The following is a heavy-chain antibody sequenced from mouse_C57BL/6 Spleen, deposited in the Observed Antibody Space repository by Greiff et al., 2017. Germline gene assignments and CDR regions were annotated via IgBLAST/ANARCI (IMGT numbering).Heavy chain of an antibody. Sequence: VQLQQSGAELVRPGASVTLSCKASGYTFTDYEMHWVKQTPVHGLEWIGAIDPETGGTAFNQKFKGKAILTADKSSSTAYMELRSLTSEDSAVYYCAYYDYDAGYFDYWGQGTTLTVSS. D-gene: IGHD2-4*01. CDR1: GYTFTDYE. CDR2: IDPETGGT. CDR3: AYYDYDAGYFDY. J-gene: IGHJ2*01. V-gene: IGHV1-15*01.